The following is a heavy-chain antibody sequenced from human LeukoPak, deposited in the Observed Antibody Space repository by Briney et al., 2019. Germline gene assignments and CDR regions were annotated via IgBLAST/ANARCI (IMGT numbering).Heavy chain of an antibody. Sequence: PGGSLRLSCAASGFTFSSYAMHWVRQAPGKGLEWVAVISYDGSNKDYADSVKGRFTISRDNSKNTLYLQMNSLRAEDTAVYYCAREPRGDYYDSSGHLDYWREGTLVTVSS. CDR3: AREPRGDYYDSSGHLDY. CDR1: GFTFSSYA. V-gene: IGHV3-30-3*01. CDR2: ISYDGSNK. D-gene: IGHD3-22*01. J-gene: IGHJ4*02.